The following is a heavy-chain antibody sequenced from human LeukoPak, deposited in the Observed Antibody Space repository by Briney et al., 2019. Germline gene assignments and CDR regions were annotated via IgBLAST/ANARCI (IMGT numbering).Heavy chain of an antibody. CDR1: GFTVSSNY. CDR2: IYSGGST. D-gene: IGHD2-21*01. J-gene: IGHJ4*02. V-gene: IGHV3-66*01. Sequence: PGGSLRLSCAASGFTVSSNYMSWVRQAPGKGLEWVSVIYSGGSTSYADSVKGRFTISRDNSKNTLYLQMNSLRAEDTAVYYCARFTHGGDFDYWGQGTLDTVSS. CDR3: ARFTHGGDFDY.